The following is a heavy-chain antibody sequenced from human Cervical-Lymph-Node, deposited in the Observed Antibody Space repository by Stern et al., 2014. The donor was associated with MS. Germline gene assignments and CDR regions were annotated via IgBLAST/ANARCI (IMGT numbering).Heavy chain of an antibody. CDR1: GYNFASYW. J-gene: IGHJ4*02. CDR3: ARKGTYGLDY. CDR2: IYPDDSDA. D-gene: IGHD3-10*01. V-gene: IGHV5-51*01. Sequence: EEQLEESGAEVKKPGESLKISCKGSGYNFASYWIGWVRQVPGKGLEWMGIIYPDDSDARYTPSFQGQVTMSADKSIGTAYLQWSSLKASDTAFYFCARKGTYGLDYWGQGALVTVSS.